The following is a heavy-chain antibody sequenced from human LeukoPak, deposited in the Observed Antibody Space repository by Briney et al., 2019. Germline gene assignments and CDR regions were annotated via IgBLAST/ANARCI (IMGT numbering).Heavy chain of an antibody. Sequence: GESLKISWQGSGDSLTTYLLDRVRQMPGKGLELMWIIYPGDADTIHSMSYQAQDTITGDKSINTAYLQWSSLKASGTAMYYCARKCSSGWPNWGQGTLVTVSS. V-gene: IGHV5-51*01. D-gene: IGHD6-19*01. CDR3: ARKCSSGWPN. J-gene: IGHJ4*02. CDR1: GDSLTTYL. CDR2: IYPGDADT.